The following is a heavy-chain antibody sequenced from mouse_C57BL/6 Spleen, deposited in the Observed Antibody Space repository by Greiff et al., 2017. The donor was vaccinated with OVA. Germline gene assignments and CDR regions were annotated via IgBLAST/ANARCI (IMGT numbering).Heavy chain of an antibody. CDR3: ARDYYGSSRDD. D-gene: IGHD1-1*01. CDR1: GYSITSGYY. CDR2: ISYDGSN. J-gene: IGHJ4*01. Sequence: DVKLQESGPGLVKPSQSLSLTCSVTGYSITSGYYWNWIRQFPGNKLEWMGYISYDGSNNYNPSLKNRISITRDTSKNQFFLKLNSVTTEDTATYYCARDYYGSSRDDWGKGTSVTVSS. V-gene: IGHV3-6*01.